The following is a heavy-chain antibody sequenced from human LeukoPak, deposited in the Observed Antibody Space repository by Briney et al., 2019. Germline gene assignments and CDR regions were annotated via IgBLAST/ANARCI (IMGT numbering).Heavy chain of an antibody. CDR3: ARDHGSGWTWAYDY. D-gene: IGHD6-19*01. CDR2: ISYSGST. J-gene: IGHJ4*02. V-gene: IGHV4-59*01. Sequence: SETLSLTCTVSEVSISSYYWSWIRQPPGKGLDWIGYISYSGSTNYNPSLKSRVTISVATSKNQFSLKLSSVTAADTAVYYCARDHGSGWTWAYDYWGQGTLVTVSS. CDR1: EVSISSYY.